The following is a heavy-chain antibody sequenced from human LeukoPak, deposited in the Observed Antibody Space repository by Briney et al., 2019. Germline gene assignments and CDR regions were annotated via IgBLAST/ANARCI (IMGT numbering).Heavy chain of an antibody. CDR2: INAGNGNT. Sequence: GSVKVSCKASGYTFTSYAMHWVRRAPGQRLEWMGWINAGNGNTEYSQKFQDRVTITRDTSASTAYMELSSLRSEDTAVYYCARDGQNYDSGKAAYFDYWGQGALVTVSS. V-gene: IGHV1-3*01. CDR3: ARDGQNYDSGKAAYFDY. J-gene: IGHJ4*02. CDR1: GYTFTSYA. D-gene: IGHD3-10*01.